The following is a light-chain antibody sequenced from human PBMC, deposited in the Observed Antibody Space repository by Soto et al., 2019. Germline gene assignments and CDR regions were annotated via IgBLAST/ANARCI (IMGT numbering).Light chain of an antibody. V-gene: IGLV4-69*01. Sequence: QPVLTQSPSASASLGASVKLTCTLSSGHSTYAIAWHQQHPEKGPRYLMKLNSDGSHSKGGGIPDRFSGSSSGAERHLTISSLQSEDEADYYCQTWGTAIHDVVFGGGTKLTVL. CDR3: QTWGTAIHDVV. CDR2: LNSDGSH. CDR1: SGHSTYA. J-gene: IGLJ2*01.